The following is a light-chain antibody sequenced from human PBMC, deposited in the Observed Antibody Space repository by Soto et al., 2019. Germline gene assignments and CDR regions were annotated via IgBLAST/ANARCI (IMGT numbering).Light chain of an antibody. CDR1: QSVSSN. Sequence: EIVLAQSPATLSVSPGERVTLSCRASQSVSSNLAWYQQKPGQAPRLLIYGASTRATGFPARFSGSGSGTEFTLTISSLQSEDFAVYYCQQYNGWPITFGQGTRLEI. CDR2: GAS. J-gene: IGKJ5*01. V-gene: IGKV3-15*01. CDR3: QQYNGWPIT.